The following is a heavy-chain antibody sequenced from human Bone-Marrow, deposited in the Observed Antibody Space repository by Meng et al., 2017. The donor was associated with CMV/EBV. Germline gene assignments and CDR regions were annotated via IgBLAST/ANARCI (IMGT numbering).Heavy chain of an antibody. Sequence: SETLSLTCTVSGGSISSSSYYWGWIRQPPGKGLEWIGSIYYSGSTYYNPSLKSRVTISVDTSKNQFSLKLSSVTAADTAVYYCARTYNWNYVLNWFAPWGHGPRVTCSS. CDR3: ARTYNWNYVLNWFAP. D-gene: IGHD1-7*01. CDR1: GGSISSSSYY. V-gene: IGHV4-39*07. J-gene: IGHJ5*02. CDR2: IYYSGST.